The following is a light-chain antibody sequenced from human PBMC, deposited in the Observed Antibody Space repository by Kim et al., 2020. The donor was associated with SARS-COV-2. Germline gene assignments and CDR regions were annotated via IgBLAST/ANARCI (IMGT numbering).Light chain of an antibody. J-gene: IGLJ1*01. CDR3: QSYDYSLHAYV. Sequence: RDTLSCTGSASNIGAGYDVHWYQQFPGTAPQLLIYGSTNRPSGVPDRFSGSRSGTSASLAITGLQAEDESDYYCQSYDYSLHAYVFGTGTKGTVL. CDR1: ASNIGAGYD. V-gene: IGLV1-40*01. CDR2: GST.